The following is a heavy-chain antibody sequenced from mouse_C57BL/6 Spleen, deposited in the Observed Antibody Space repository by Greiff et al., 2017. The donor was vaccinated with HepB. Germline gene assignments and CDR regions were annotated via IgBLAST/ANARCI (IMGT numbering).Heavy chain of an antibody. V-gene: IGHV1-9*01. D-gene: IGHD1-1*01. CDR3: ARRRGYYYGSSPDSSGHYFDY. CDR2: ILPGSGST. Sequence: QVQLQQSGAELMKPGASVKLSCKATGYTFTGYWIEWVKQRPGHGLEWIGAILPGSGSTNYNEKFKGKATFTADTSSNTAYMQLSSLTTEDSAIYYCARRRGYYYGSSPDSSGHYFDYWGQGTTLTVSS. J-gene: IGHJ2*01. CDR1: GYTFTGYW.